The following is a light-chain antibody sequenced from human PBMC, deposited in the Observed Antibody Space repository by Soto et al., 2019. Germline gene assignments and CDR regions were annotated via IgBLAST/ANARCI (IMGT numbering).Light chain of an antibody. Sequence: DIQMTQSPSTLPASVGDRVTITCRASQSISSWLAWYQQKPGKAPKLLIYKASSLESGVPSRFSGSGSGTEFTLTISSLHPDDFATYYCQQYNRYSKTFGQGTKVDIK. CDR3: QQYNRYSKT. CDR1: QSISSW. V-gene: IGKV1-5*03. J-gene: IGKJ1*01. CDR2: KAS.